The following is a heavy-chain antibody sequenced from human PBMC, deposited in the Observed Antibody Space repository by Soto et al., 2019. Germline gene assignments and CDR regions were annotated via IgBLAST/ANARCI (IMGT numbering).Heavy chain of an antibody. CDR1: GFIFSNYA. D-gene: IGHD3-3*01. J-gene: IGHJ3*02. CDR3: AKEHRVITSGDAFDI. V-gene: IGHV3-23*01. Sequence: EVQLLESGGGLIQPGGSLRLSCAVSGFIFSNYAMSWVRQAPGKGLEWVSAISGSGGNTYYADSVRGRFTISRDNPKNALYLQMNNLRAEDTAVYYCAKEHRVITSGDAFDIWGQLTMVTVSS. CDR2: ISGSGGNT.